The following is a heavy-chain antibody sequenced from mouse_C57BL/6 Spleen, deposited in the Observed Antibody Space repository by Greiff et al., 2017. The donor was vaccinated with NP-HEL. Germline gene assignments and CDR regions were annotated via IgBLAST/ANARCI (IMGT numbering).Heavy chain of an antibody. D-gene: IGHD2-5*01. CDR1: GYTFTSYW. Sequence: QVQLQQPGAELVMPGASVKLSCKASGYTFTSYWMHWEKQRPGQGLEWIGEIDPSDSYTNYNQKFKGKSTLTVDKSSSTAYMQLSSLTSEDSAVYYCARRAYYSNYGYFDYWGQGTTLTVSS. V-gene: IGHV1-69*01. J-gene: IGHJ2*01. CDR2: IDPSDSYT. CDR3: ARRAYYSNYGYFDY.